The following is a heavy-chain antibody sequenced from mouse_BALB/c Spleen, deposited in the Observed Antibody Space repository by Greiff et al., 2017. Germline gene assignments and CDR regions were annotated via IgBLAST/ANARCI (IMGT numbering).Heavy chain of an antibody. CDR3: AKPDPIGGYAMDE. CDR2: IWGDRST. D-gene: IGHD2-14*01. J-gene: IGHJ4*01. V-gene: IGHV2-3*01. CDR1: GFTLTSYA. Sequence: VQLQQSGPGLVAPSQSLTITCTDSGFTLTSYAVSWVRQPPGQGLEWLGVIWGDRSTNYHSALISSLSTSKDNSKSQVVLKLKSLQTDDTATYYCAKPDPIGGYAMDEWGQGTSVTVAS.